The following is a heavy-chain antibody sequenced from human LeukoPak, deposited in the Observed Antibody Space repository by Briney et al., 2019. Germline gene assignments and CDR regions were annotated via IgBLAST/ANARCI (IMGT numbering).Heavy chain of an antibody. Sequence: GGSLRLSCAASGFTVSSNYMSWVRQAPGKGLEWVSVIYSGGSTYYADSVKGRFTISRDNSKNTLSLQLNSLRAEDTAVYYCAKGTSSSCYSAPNYWGQGTLVTVSS. V-gene: IGHV3-53*01. CDR1: GFTVSSNY. D-gene: IGHD2-15*01. J-gene: IGHJ4*02. CDR3: AKGTSSSCYSAPNY. CDR2: IYSGGST.